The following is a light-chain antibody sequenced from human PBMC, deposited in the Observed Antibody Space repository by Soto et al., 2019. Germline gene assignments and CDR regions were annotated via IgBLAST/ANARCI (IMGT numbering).Light chain of an antibody. CDR3: CSRV. CDR1: SSDVATYNL. J-gene: IGLJ3*02. Sequence: QSALTQPASVSGSPGQSITISCTGTSSDVATYNLVSWYQQRPGTAPRLIIYEVTKRPSGVSTRFSGSQSGNTASLTISGLQADDEADYYCCSRVFGGGTKVTVL. V-gene: IGLV2-23*02. CDR2: EVT.